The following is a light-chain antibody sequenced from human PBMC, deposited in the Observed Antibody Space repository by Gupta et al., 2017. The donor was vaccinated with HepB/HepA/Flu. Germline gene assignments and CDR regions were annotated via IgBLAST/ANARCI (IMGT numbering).Light chain of an antibody. CDR2: DAS. Sequence: EIVLTKSPATLSLSPGERATLSCRASESVSSYLAWYQQKPGQAPRLLIYDASNRASGIPARFSGSGSGTDFTLTISSREPEDFAVYYCQQRNKCFFTFGHGTNVDI. CDR3: QQRNKCFFT. J-gene: IGKJ3*01. V-gene: IGKV3-11*01. CDR1: ESVSSY.